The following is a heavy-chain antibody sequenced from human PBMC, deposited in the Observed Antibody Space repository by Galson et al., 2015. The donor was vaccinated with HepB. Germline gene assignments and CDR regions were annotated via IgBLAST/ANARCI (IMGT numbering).Heavy chain of an antibody. V-gene: IGHV3-23*01. CDR2: ISGNGGST. J-gene: IGHJ4*02. D-gene: IGHD4-11*01. CDR3: AKASRDSNYYFDC. Sequence: SLRLSCAASGFTFSSYPMTWVRQAPGKGLEWVSAISGNGGSTFYADSVKGRFTISRDNSKNTLYLQMDSLRAEETAVYYCAKASRDSNYYFDCSGQGTLVTVSS. CDR1: GFTFSSYP.